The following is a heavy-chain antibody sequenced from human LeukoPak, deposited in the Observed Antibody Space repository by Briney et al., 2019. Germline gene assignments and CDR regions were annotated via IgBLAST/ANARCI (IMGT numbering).Heavy chain of an antibody. CDR1: GFTFSSYW. V-gene: IGHV3-74*01. CDR2: INSDGSST. J-gene: IGHJ5*02. CDR3: ARVVYCTSTSCYGRWFDP. Sequence: GGSLRLSCAASGFTFSSYWMHWVRQAPGKGLVWVSRINSDGSSTSYADSVKGRFTISRDNAKNTLYLQMNSLRAEDTAMYYCARVVYCTSTSCYGRWFDPWGQGTLVTVSS. D-gene: IGHD2-2*01.